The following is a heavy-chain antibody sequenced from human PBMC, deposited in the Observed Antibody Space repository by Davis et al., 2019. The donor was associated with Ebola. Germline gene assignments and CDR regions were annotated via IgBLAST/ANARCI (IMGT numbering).Heavy chain of an antibody. V-gene: IGHV1-69*04. D-gene: IGHD3-22*01. CDR1: GGTFSSYA. J-gene: IGHJ5*02. Sequence: SVKVSCKASGGTFSSYAISWVRQAPGQGLEWMGRIIPILGIANYAQKFQGRVTMTTDTSTSTAYMELRSLRSDDTAVYYCARVYYYERFDPWGQGTLVTVSS. CDR3: ARVYYYERFDP. CDR2: IIPILGIA.